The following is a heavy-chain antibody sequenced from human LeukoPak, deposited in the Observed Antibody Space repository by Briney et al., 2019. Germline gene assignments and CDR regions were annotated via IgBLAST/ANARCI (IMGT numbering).Heavy chain of an antibody. J-gene: IGHJ4*02. Sequence: ASVKVSCKASGYTFTSYAMHWVRQAPGQGLEWMGWITPSGGTNYQQKFQGRVAITRDTSITTAYMDLSRLTSDDTAVYYCARDRYGDGFAHFDYWGQGALVTVSS. D-gene: IGHD5-24*01. CDR2: ITPSGGT. V-gene: IGHV1-2*02. CDR3: ARDRYGDGFAHFDY. CDR1: GYTFTSYA.